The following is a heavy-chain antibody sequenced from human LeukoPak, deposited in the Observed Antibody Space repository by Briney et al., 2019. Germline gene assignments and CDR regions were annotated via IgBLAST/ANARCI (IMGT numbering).Heavy chain of an antibody. CDR3: ARLGYSGSYYERTFDI. V-gene: IGHV4-34*01. Sequence: ASETLSLTCAVYGGSFSGYYWSWIRQPPGKGLEWIGEINHSGSTNYNPSLKSRVTISVDTSKNQFSLKLSSVTAADTAVYYCARLGYSGSYYERTFDIWGQGTMVTVSS. D-gene: IGHD1-26*01. J-gene: IGHJ3*02. CDR2: INHSGST. CDR1: GGSFSGYY.